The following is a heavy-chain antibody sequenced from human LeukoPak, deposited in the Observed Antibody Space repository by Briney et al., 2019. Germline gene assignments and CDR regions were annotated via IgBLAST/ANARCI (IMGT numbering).Heavy chain of an antibody. CDR1: GGSISSYY. J-gene: IGHJ4*02. V-gene: IGHV4-59*01. CDR3: ARGPPTSY. CDR2: IYYSGST. Sequence: PSETLSLTYTVSGGSISSYYWSWIRQPPGKGLEWIGYIYYSGSTNYNPSLKSRVTISVDTSKNQFSLKLSSVTAADTAVYYCARGPPTSYWGQGTLVTVSS.